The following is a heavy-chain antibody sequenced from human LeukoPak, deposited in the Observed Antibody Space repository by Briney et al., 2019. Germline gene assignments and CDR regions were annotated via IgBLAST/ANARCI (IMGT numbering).Heavy chain of an antibody. CDR1: GGSISSYY. CDR3: ARDSSGSYYSHAYNWFDP. Sequence: SETLSLTRTVSGGSISSYYWGWIRQPPGKGLEWIGYIYYSGSTNYNPSLKSRVTISVDTSKNQFSLKLSSVTAADTAVYYCARDSSGSYYSHAYNWFDPWGQGTLVTVSS. V-gene: IGHV4-59*01. D-gene: IGHD1-26*01. J-gene: IGHJ5*02. CDR2: IYYSGST.